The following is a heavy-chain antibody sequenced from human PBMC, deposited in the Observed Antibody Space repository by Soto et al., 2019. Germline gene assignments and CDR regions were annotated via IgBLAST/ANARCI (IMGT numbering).Heavy chain of an antibody. CDR1: GGTFSSYA. CDR2: IIPIFVTA. D-gene: IGHD3-10*01. CDR3: ARGRSDDYGSGSYD. Sequence: SVNVSCKAAGGTFSSYAISWVRQAPGQGLEWMGGIIPIFVTANYAQKFQGRVTSTADESTSTAYMELSSLRSEDTAVYYCARGRSDDYGSGSYDWGQGTLVIVSS. J-gene: IGHJ4*02. V-gene: IGHV1-69*13.